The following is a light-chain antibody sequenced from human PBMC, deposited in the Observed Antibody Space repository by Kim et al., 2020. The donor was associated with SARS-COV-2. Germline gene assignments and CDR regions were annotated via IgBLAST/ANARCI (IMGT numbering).Light chain of an antibody. Sequence: SYELTQPPSVSVYPGQTASITCSGDKLGDKFSCWYQQKPGQSPVLVMYQDVKRPSGIPGRFSGSKSGNTATLTISGTQTMDEADYYCQAWDSTTAVFGGGTQLTVL. V-gene: IGLV3-1*01. J-gene: IGLJ3*02. CDR3: QAWDSTTAV. CDR1: KLGDKF. CDR2: QDV.